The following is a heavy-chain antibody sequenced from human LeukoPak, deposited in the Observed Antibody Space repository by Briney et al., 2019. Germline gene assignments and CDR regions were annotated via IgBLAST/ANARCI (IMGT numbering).Heavy chain of an antibody. CDR3: ARRTEQQLPYFDY. V-gene: IGHV4-39*01. CDR2: IYYSGST. CDR1: GGSISSSSYY. J-gene: IGHJ4*02. D-gene: IGHD6-13*01. Sequence: PSETLSLTCTVSGGSISSSSYYWGWIRQPPGKGLEWIGSIYYSGSTYYNPSLKSRVTISVDTSKNQFSLKLSSVTAADTAVYYCARRTEQQLPYFDYWGQGTLVTVSS.